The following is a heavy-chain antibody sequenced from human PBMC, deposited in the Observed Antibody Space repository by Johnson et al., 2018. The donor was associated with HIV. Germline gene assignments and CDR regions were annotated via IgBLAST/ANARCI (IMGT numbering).Heavy chain of an antibody. CDR1: GFTFDDYA. V-gene: IGHV3-9*01. D-gene: IGHD4-17*01. Sequence: VESGGGLVQPGRSLRLSCAASGFTFDDYAMHWVRQAPGKGLEWVSGISWNSGGIGYADSVKGRFTISRDNAKNSLYLQMNTLRTEDTAFYFCARMTTTVCHDDGFAIWGQGTMVTVSS. J-gene: IGHJ3*02. CDR2: ISWNSGGI. CDR3: ARMTTTVCHDDGFAI.